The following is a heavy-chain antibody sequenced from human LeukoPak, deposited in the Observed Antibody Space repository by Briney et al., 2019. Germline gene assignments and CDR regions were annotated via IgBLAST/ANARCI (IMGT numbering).Heavy chain of an antibody. CDR2: IYTSGST. J-gene: IGHJ4*02. V-gene: IGHV4-4*09. D-gene: IGHD3-10*01. CDR3: ATMFVVRGVISFDY. CDR1: GGAVSSYY. Sequence: SETLSLTCTVSGGAVSSYYWSWIRQPSGRGLEWIGYIYTSGSTNYNPSLKSRVTVSLDTSKNQFALKLSSVTAADTAVYYCATMFVVRGVISFDYWGQGALVTVSS.